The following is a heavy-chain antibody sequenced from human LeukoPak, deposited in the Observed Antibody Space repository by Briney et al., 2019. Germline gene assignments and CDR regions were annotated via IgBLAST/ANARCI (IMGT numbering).Heavy chain of an antibody. CDR1: GFTFSSYW. CDR2: IKQDGGEK. J-gene: IGHJ3*02. Sequence: PGGSLRLSCAASGFTFSSYWMSWVRQAPGKGLEWVANIKQDGGEKYYVDSVKGRFTISRDNAKNSLYLQMNSLRAEDTAVYYCARSISSSWYSVSDAFDIWGQGTMVTVSS. D-gene: IGHD6-13*01. CDR3: ARSISSSWYSVSDAFDI. V-gene: IGHV3-7*01.